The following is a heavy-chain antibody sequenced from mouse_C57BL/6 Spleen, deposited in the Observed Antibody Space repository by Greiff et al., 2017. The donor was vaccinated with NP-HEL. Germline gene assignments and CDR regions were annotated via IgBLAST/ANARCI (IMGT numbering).Heavy chain of an antibody. CDR2: IYPRDGST. V-gene: IGHV1-85*01. CDR3: ASGVYDGYYSFAY. D-gene: IGHD2-3*01. CDR1: GYTFTSYN. J-gene: IGHJ3*01. Sequence: VQLQQSGPELVKPGASVKLSCKASGYTFTSYNINWVKQRPGQGLEWIGWIYPRDGSTKYNEKFKGKATLTVDTSSSTAYMELHSLTSEVSAVYFCASGVYDGYYSFAYWGQGTLVTVSA.